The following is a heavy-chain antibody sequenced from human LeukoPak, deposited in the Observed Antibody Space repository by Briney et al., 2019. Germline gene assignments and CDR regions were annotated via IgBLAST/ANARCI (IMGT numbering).Heavy chain of an antibody. Sequence: PGGSLRLSCVASGFTFSSYAMGWVRQAPGKGLEWVAGISGSGGRTSYVDSVKGRFTISRDNPKNTLYLQMNSLGAEDTAVYFCARRGVVIRVILVGFHKEAYYFDSWGQGALVTVSS. CDR2: ISGSGGRT. V-gene: IGHV3-23*01. CDR3: ARRGVVIRVILVGFHKEAYYFDS. D-gene: IGHD3-22*01. CDR1: GFTFSSYA. J-gene: IGHJ4*02.